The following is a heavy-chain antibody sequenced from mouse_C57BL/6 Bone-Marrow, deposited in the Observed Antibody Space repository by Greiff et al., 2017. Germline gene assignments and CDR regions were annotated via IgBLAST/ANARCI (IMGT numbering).Heavy chain of an antibody. CDR1: GFTFSSYT. CDR3: ARHDGYGFAY. CDR2: ISGGGGNT. D-gene: IGHD2-3*01. V-gene: IGHV5-9*01. J-gene: IGHJ3*01. Sequence: EVKVVESGGGLVKPGGSLKLSCAASGFTFSSYTMSWVRQTPEKRLEWVATISGGGGNTYYPDSVKGRFTISRDNAKNTLYLQMSSLRSEDTALYYCARHDGYGFAYWGQGTLVTVSA.